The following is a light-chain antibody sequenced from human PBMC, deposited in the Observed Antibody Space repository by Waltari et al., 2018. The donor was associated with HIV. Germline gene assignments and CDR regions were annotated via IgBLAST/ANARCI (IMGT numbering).Light chain of an antibody. V-gene: IGLV8-61*01. CDR2: NTN. Sequence: QTVVTQESSLSVSPGGTVTLTCGFSSGSVSGRSSPRRYQQTPGQAQRTLTYNTNTRSSGVPERFAGSILGDKAALAISGAQADDECDYHCVLYVGSCIWVCGGGTKLTVL. J-gene: IGLJ3*02. CDR3: VLYVGSCIWV. CDR1: SGSVSGRSS.